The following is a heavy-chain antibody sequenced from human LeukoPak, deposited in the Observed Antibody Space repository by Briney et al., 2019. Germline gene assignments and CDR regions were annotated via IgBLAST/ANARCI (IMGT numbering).Heavy chain of an antibody. V-gene: IGHV1-2*02. D-gene: IGHD3-3*01. CDR3: ARGDYSNGYPYRLDS. J-gene: IGHJ4*02. CDR1: GYTFSDYH. CDR2: INPNSGDT. Sequence: ASVKVFCKASGYTFSDYHINWVRQASGQGLEWMGWINPNSGDTKYAQAFQGRVTMTRDTSISTAYMELNRLRSDDTAMYYCARGDYSNGYPYRLDSWGQGTLVTVSS.